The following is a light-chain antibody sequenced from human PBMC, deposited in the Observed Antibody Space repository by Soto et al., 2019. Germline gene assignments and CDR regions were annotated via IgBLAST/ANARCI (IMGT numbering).Light chain of an antibody. Sequence: QAVVTQEPSLTVSPGGTVTLTCGSSTGPVISSHYPYWFQQKPGQAPRTVLYDTNIKHSWTPARFSGSLLGGKAALTLSGAQPEDEAEYYCLISYSGARVFGGGTKLAVL. J-gene: IGLJ3*02. V-gene: IGLV7-46*01. CDR2: DTN. CDR1: TGPVISSHY. CDR3: LISYSGARV.